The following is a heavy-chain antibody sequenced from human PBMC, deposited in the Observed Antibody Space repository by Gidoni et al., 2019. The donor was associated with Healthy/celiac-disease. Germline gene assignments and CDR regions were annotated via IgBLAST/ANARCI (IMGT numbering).Heavy chain of an antibody. CDR2: IKSKTDGGTT. CDR3: TTDVITIFGVVTPYYFDY. J-gene: IGHJ4*02. V-gene: IGHV3-15*01. CDR1: GFTFSNAW. D-gene: IGHD3-3*01. Sequence: EVQLVESGGGVVKPGGSLRLSCAASGFTFSNAWMSWVRQAPGKGLEGGGRIKSKTDGGTTDYAAPVKGRFTISRDDSKNTLYLQMNSLKTGDTAVYYCTTDVITIFGVVTPYYFDYWGQGTLVTVSS.